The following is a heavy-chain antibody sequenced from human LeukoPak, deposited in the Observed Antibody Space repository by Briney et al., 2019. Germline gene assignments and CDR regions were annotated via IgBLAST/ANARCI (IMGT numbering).Heavy chain of an antibody. V-gene: IGHV3-21*01. Sequence: GGSLRLSCAASGFTFSSYSMNWVRQAPGKGLEWVSSISSSSRYIYYGDSVKGRFTISRDNAKNSLYLQMNSLRAEDTAVYYCARGRDGYNHFDSWGQGTLVTVSS. CDR2: ISSSSRYI. D-gene: IGHD5-24*01. CDR1: GFTFSSYS. J-gene: IGHJ4*02. CDR3: ARGRDGYNHFDS.